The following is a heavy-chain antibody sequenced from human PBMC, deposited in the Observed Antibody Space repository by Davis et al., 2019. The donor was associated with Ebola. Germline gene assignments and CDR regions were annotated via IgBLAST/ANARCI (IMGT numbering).Heavy chain of an antibody. D-gene: IGHD1-26*01. J-gene: IGHJ4*02. CDR3: SGSYRGFDY. CDR2: ISGSGGST. V-gene: IGHV3-23*01. Sequence: GGSLRLSCAASGFTFSSYSMNWVRQAPGKGLEWVSAISGSGGSTYYADSVKGRFTISRDDSKNTAYLQMNSLKTEDTAVYYCSGSYRGFDYWGQGTLVTVSS. CDR1: GFTFSSYS.